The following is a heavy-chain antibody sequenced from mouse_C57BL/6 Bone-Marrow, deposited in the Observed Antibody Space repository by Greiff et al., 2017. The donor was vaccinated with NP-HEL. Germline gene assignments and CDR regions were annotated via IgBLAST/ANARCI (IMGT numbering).Heavy chain of an antibody. V-gene: IGHV1-81*01. CDR1: GYTFTSSG. CDR3: AREGYYYGKAY. Sequence: VQLQQSGAELARPGASVKLSCKASGYTFTSSGISWVKQRTGQGLEWIGEIYPRSGNTYYNEKFKGKATLTADKSSSTAYMELRSLTSEDSAVYFCAREGYYYGKAYWGQGTLVTVSA. J-gene: IGHJ3*01. CDR2: IYPRSGNT. D-gene: IGHD1-1*01.